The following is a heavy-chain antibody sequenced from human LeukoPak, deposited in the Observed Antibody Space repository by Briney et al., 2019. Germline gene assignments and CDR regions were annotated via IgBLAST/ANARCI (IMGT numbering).Heavy chain of an antibody. J-gene: IGHJ3*02. D-gene: IGHD2-8*02. CDR3: ARSLLWPTGASES. V-gene: IGHV4-34*01. CDR1: GGFFGGYY. CDR2: INHGGWT. Sequence: PSETLSLTCAVYGGFFGGYYWTWIRQSPGKGLEWIGEINHGGWTNYNPSLESRVTISLDASRTQFSLKMNSLTAADTAVYFCARSLLWPTGASESWGQGTTVTVSS.